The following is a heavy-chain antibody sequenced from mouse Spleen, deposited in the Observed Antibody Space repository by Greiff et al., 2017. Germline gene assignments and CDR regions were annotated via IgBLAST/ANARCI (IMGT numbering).Heavy chain of an antibody. V-gene: IGHV1-63*01. CDR3: ARAGNYGGYYAMDY. D-gene: IGHD2-1*01. CDR2: IYPGGGYT. J-gene: IGHJ4*01. CDR1: GYTFTNYW. Sequence: VQLQQSGAELVRPGTSVKMSCKASGYTFTNYWIGWAKQRPGHGLEWIGDIYPGGGYTNYNEKFKGKATLTADKSSSTAYMQFSSLTSEDSAIYYCARAGNYGGYYAMDYWGQGTSVTVSS.